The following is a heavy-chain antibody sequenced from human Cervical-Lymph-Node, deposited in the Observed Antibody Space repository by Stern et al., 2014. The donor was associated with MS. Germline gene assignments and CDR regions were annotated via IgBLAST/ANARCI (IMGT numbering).Heavy chain of an antibody. D-gene: IGHD6-13*01. CDR3: ASAYSSSHYYFDY. Sequence: QVQLVQSGGGVVQPGRSLRLSCAASGFSFSRYAMHWVRQAPGKGLEWVALIWYDVSNPSYANSVTGRFTISRDNFKNTLYLQMNSLRAEDTAVYYCASAYSSSHYYFDYWGQGTLVTVSS. V-gene: IGHV3-33*01. CDR2: IWYDVSNP. J-gene: IGHJ4*02. CDR1: GFSFSRYA.